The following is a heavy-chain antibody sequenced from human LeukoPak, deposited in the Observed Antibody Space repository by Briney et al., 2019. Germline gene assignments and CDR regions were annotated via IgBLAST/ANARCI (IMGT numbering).Heavy chain of an antibody. Sequence: ASVKVSCKASGYTFTSYGISWVRQAPGQGLEWMGWISAYNGNTNYAQKLQGRVTMTTDTSTSTAYMELRSLRSEDTAVYYCARDRWDSGYDYGKGYWGQGTLVTVSS. D-gene: IGHD5-12*01. CDR1: GYTFTSYG. J-gene: IGHJ4*02. CDR3: ARDRWDSGYDYGKGY. V-gene: IGHV1-18*01. CDR2: ISAYNGNT.